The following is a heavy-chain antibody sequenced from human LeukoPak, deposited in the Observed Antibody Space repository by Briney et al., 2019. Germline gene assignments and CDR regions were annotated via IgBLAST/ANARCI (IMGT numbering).Heavy chain of an antibody. Sequence: GGSLRLSCAASGFTVSSNFMSWVRQAPGKGLEWVSAISGSGGSTYYADSVKGRFTISRDNSKNTLYLQMNSLRAEDTAVYYCAKVPHYYGSGSPREYYFDYWGQGTLVTVSS. V-gene: IGHV3-23*01. CDR2: ISGSGGST. J-gene: IGHJ4*02. CDR3: AKVPHYYGSGSPREYYFDY. CDR1: GFTVSSNF. D-gene: IGHD3-10*01.